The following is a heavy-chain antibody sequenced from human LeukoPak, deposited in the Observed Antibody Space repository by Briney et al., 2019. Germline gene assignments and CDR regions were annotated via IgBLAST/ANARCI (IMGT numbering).Heavy chain of an antibody. Sequence: KPSETLSLTCAVYGGSFSGYYWSWIRQPPGKGVEWVGEINHSGSTNYNPSLKSRVTISVDTSKNQFSLKLSSVTAADTAVYYCTRGIPMVRGVITKAPDYWGQGTLVTVSS. D-gene: IGHD3-10*01. CDR2: INHSGST. CDR1: GGSFSGYY. J-gene: IGHJ4*02. V-gene: IGHV4-34*01. CDR3: TRGIPMVRGVITKAPDY.